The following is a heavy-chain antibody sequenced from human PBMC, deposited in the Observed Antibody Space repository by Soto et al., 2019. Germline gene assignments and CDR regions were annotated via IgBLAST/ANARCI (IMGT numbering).Heavy chain of an antibody. CDR2: ISGSGGST. D-gene: IGHD1-26*01. CDR3: AKDKVGATLWMDV. V-gene: IGHV3-23*01. CDR1: GFTFSSYA. J-gene: IGHJ6*04. Sequence: GGSLRLSCAASGFTFSSYAMSWVRQAPGKGLEWVSAISGSGGSTYYADSVKGRFTISRDNSKNTPYLQMNSLRAEDTAVYYCAKDKVGATLWMDVWGKGTTVTVSS.